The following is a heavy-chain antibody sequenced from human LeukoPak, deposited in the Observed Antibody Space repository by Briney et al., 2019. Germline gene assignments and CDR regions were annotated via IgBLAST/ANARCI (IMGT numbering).Heavy chain of an antibody. J-gene: IGHJ6*02. CDR1: GNYW. CDR2: INSDGSWT. Sequence: PGGSLRLSCAASGNYWIHWVRQAPGKGLVWVSHINSDGSWTSYADSVKGRFTISRDNSKNTLYLQMNSLRAEDTAVYYCARDQAYYDSSGYYQGYYGMDVWGQGTTVTVSS. CDR3: ARDQAYYDSSGYYQGYYGMDV. D-gene: IGHD3-22*01. V-gene: IGHV3-74*01.